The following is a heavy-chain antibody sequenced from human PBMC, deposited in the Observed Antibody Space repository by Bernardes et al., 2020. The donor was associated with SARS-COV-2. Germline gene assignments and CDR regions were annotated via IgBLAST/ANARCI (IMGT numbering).Heavy chain of an antibody. CDR2: IRSNTYGGTR. D-gene: IGHD3-10*01. Sequence: GGSLRLSCTASGFTFGAYAMSWFRQAPGRGLEWVGFIRSNTYGGTREYAASVKRRFTISRDDSKSIAYLQMNSLKTEDTAVYYCTRDVSYASGTENWFDPWGQGTLVTVSS. V-gene: IGHV3-49*03. CDR3: TRDVSYASGTENWFDP. J-gene: IGHJ5*02. CDR1: GFTFGAYA.